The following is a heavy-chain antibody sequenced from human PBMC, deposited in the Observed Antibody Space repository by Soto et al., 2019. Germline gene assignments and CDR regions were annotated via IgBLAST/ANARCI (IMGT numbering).Heavy chain of an antibody. CDR1: GGSISSSRCH. CDR3: ARHLYYDISPGYLRPYHYYGMDV. V-gene: IGHV4-39*01. J-gene: IGHJ6*02. D-gene: IGHD3-9*01. CDR2: IKYSGTT. Sequence: SGTLSLTCTVSGGSISSSRCHWGWIRKPPGKGLEWIASIKYSGTTFYNPSLRSRVTISVDTSKNQFSLKVTSVTAADTAVYYCARHLYYDISPGYLRPYHYYGMDVWGQGTTVTVSS.